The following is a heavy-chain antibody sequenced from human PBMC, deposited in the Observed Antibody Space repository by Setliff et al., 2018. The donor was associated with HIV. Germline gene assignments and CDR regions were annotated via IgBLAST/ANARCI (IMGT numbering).Heavy chain of an antibody. CDR3: ASQGRITIFSGGALRL. D-gene: IGHD3-3*01. Sequence: GGSLRLSCAASGFTFSRYWMSWVRQAPGKGLEWVANIKEDGSEKYYVDSVKGRFTISRDNAKNSLYLQMNNLRAEDTALYYCASQGRITIFSGGALRLWGQGTMVTVSS. CDR1: GFTFSRYW. J-gene: IGHJ3*01. CDR2: IKEDGSEK. V-gene: IGHV3-7*01.